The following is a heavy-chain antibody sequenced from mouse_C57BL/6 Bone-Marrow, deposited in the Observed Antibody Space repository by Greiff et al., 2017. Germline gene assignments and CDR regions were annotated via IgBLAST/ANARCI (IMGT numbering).Heavy chain of an antibody. Sequence: VQLQQPGAELVKPGASVKVSCKASGYTFTSYWMHWVKQRPGQGLEWIGRIHPSDSDTNYNQKFKGKATLTVDKSSSTAYMQLSSLTSEDSAVYYCAIDYGSSYVWFAYWGQGTLVTVSA. V-gene: IGHV1-74*01. D-gene: IGHD1-1*01. CDR2: IHPSDSDT. J-gene: IGHJ3*01. CDR3: AIDYGSSYVWFAY. CDR1: GYTFTSYW.